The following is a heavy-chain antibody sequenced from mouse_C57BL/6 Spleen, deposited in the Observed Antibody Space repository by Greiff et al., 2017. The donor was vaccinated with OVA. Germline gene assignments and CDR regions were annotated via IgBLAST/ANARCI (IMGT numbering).Heavy chain of an antibody. D-gene: IGHD4-1*01. J-gene: IGHJ4*01. Sequence: QVQLQPGAELVKPGASVKLSCKASGYTFTSYWMHWVKQRPGRGLEWIGRIDPNSGGTKYNEKFKSKATLTVDKPSSTAYMQLSSLTSEDSAVYYCARRKDWGYAMDYWGQGTSVTVSS. CDR3: ARRKDWGYAMDY. CDR2: IDPNSGGT. CDR1: GYTFTSYW. V-gene: IGHV1-72*01.